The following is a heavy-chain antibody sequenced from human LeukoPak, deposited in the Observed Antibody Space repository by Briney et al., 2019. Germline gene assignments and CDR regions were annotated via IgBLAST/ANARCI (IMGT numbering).Heavy chain of an antibody. J-gene: IGHJ4*02. CDR3: AKEIPGIAAAGWGYYFDY. CDR2: ISGSGGST. D-gene: IGHD6-13*01. Sequence: GGSLRLSCAASGFTFSSYGMSWVRQAPGKGLEWVSAISGSGGSTYYADSVKGRFTISRDNSKNTLYLQMNSLRAEDTAVYYCAKEIPGIAAAGWGYYFDYWGQGTLVTVSS. V-gene: IGHV3-23*01. CDR1: GFTFSSYG.